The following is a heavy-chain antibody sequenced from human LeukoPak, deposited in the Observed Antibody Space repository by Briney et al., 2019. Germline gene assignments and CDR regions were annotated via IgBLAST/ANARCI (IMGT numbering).Heavy chain of an antibody. CDR1: VDTFTRYY. V-gene: IGHV1-2*04. Sequence: SVKVSCKASVDTFTRYYIHCGRQAPGQGLEWMGCSNPNSGGTNYAQKFQGWVTMTRDTSISTAYMELSRLRSDDTAVYYCARSPAAADYYYYGMDVWGQGTTVTVSS. J-gene: IGHJ6*02. CDR3: ARSPAAADYYYYGMDV. D-gene: IGHD6-13*01. CDR2: SNPNSGGT.